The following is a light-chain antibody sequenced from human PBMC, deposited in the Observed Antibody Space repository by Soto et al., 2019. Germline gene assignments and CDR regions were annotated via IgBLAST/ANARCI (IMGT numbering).Light chain of an antibody. J-gene: IGKJ5*01. CDR1: QSVSSN. CDR3: QQYNNWPPIT. V-gene: IGKV3D-15*01. CDR2: AAS. Sequence: EIVMTQSPATLSVSPGERSTLSCRASQSVSSNLAWYQQKPGQAPRLLIYAASTRDTDIPDRFNGSGSGTDFALTIRRLEPEDFAVYYCQQYNNWPPITFGQGTPREIK.